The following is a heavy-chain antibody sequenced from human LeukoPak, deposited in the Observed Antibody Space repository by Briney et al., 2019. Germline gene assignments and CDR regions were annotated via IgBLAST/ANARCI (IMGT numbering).Heavy chain of an antibody. J-gene: IGHJ4*02. CDR1: GGSISSSGYY. D-gene: IGHD4-23*01. Sequence: SETLSLTCTVSGGSISSSGYYWGWIRQPPGKGLEWIGSIYYSGSTYYNPSLKSRVTISVDTSKNQFSLKLSSVTAADTAVYYCARDSADYGGNSGVIDYWGQGTLVTVSS. CDR2: IYYSGST. V-gene: IGHV4-39*07. CDR3: ARDSADYGGNSGVIDY.